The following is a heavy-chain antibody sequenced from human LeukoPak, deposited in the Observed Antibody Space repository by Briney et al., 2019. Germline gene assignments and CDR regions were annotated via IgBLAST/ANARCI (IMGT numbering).Heavy chain of an antibody. Sequence: PGGSLRLSCAASGFTFSNCEMNWVRQAPGKGLEWISYISSSGTIIYYADSVKGRFTISRDNAKNSLYLQMNSLRAEDTGVYYCAREGAVRGYYFDSWGQGTLVTVSS. CDR3: AREGAVRGYYFDS. CDR1: GFTFSNCE. J-gene: IGHJ4*02. D-gene: IGHD1-26*01. V-gene: IGHV3-48*03. CDR2: ISSSGTII.